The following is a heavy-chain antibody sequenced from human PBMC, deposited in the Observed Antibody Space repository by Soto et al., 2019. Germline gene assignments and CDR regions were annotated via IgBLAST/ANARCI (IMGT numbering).Heavy chain of an antibody. Sequence: PGGSLGLSCAASGFTFSSYAMSWVRQAPGKGLEWVSAISGSGGSTYYADSVKGRFTISRDNSKNTLYLQMNSLRAEDTAVYYCAKTPGYDFRPAYYFDYWGQGTLVTVSS. J-gene: IGHJ4*02. CDR3: AKTPGYDFRPAYYFDY. D-gene: IGHD3-3*01. CDR1: GFTFSSYA. V-gene: IGHV3-23*01. CDR2: ISGSGGST.